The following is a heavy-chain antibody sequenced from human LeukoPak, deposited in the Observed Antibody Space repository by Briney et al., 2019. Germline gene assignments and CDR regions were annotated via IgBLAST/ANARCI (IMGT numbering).Heavy chain of an antibody. CDR2: IYYSGST. V-gene: IGHV4-59*01. Sequence: SETLSLTCTVSGASMTNYYWAWIRQPPGKGLEWIGYIYYSGSTNYNPSLKSRVTISVDTSKNQFSLKLSSVTAADTAVYYCARFGGYSYGSAADYWGQGTLVTVSS. CDR1: GASMTNYY. D-gene: IGHD5-18*01. CDR3: ARFGGYSYGSAADY. J-gene: IGHJ4*02.